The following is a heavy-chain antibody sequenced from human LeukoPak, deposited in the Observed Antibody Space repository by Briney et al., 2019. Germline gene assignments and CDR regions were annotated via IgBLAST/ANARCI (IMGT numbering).Heavy chain of an antibody. CDR1: GYSFTDHY. D-gene: IGHD4-17*01. V-gene: IGHV1-2*02. J-gene: IGHJ4*02. CDR3: ASHGYGDTEGYFDY. Sequence: ASVKVSCKASGYSFTDHYMHWVRQAPGQGLEWMGWININSGGTRFPRKFQGRVTMTRDTSVSTAYMELSRLRSEDTAVYYCASHGYGDTEGYFDYWGQGTLVTVSS. CDR2: ININSGGT.